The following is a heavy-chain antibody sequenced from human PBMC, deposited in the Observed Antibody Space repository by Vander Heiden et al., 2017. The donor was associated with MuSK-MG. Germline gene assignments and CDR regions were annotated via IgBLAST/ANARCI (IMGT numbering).Heavy chain of an antibody. V-gene: IGHV3-11*04. CDR1: GFKFSDHA. Sequence: QAQVVESAGCLVKPGGSLRLSCAASGFKFSDHAMPWIRQAPGKGLEWISYISGSGSTIFYAESLRGRFTISRDNAKNSLYVQMNSLRVEDTAVYYCVRQLGSSPGDGFDMWGQGTTVTVSS. CDR2: ISGSGSTI. CDR3: VRQLGSSPGDGFDM. J-gene: IGHJ3*02. D-gene: IGHD7-27*01.